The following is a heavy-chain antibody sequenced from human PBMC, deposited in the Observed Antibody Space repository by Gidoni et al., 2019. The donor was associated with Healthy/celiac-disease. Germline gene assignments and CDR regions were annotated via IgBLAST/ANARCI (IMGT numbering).Heavy chain of an antibody. Sequence: QVQLVESGGGVVQPGRSLRLSCAASGFTFRSYGMHWVRQAPGKGLEWVAVIWYDGSNKYYADSVKGRFTISRDNSKNTLYLQMNSLRAEDTAVYYCARLGIWSKTPYYYYGMDVWGQGTTVTVSS. J-gene: IGHJ6*02. V-gene: IGHV3-33*01. CDR2: IWYDGSNK. CDR1: GFTFRSYG. CDR3: ARLGIWSKTPYYYYGMDV. D-gene: IGHD3-3*01.